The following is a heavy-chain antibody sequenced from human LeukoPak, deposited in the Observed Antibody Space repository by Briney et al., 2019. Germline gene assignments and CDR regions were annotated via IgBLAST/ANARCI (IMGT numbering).Heavy chain of an antibody. D-gene: IGHD3-22*01. J-gene: IGHJ4*02. CDR2: IYISGNT. CDR1: GGSISSGSYY. CDR3: ARRSSGYYGYFDY. Sequence: SQTLSLTCTVSGGSISSGSYYWSWIRQPAGKGLEWIGRIYISGNTNYNPSLKSRVTISVDTSKNQFSLKLSSVTAADTAVYYCARRSSGYYGYFDYWGQGTLVTVSS. V-gene: IGHV4-61*02.